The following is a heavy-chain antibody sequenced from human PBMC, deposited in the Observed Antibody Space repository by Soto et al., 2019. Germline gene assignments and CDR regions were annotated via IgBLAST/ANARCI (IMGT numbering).Heavy chain of an antibody. Sequence: SQTLSLTCAISGDSVSSNSAAWNWIRQSPSRGLEWLGRTYYRSKWYNDYAVSVKSRITINPDTSKNQFSLQLNSVTPEDTAVYYCARSRAYSHSTGWYYGWFDPWGHGTLVTVSS. CDR2: TYYRSKWYN. J-gene: IGHJ5*02. V-gene: IGHV6-1*01. CDR1: GDSVSSNSAA. CDR3: ARSRAYSHSTGWYYGWFDP. D-gene: IGHD6-19*01.